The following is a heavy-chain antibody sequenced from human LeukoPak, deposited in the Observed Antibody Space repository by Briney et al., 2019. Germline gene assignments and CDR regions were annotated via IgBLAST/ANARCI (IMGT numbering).Heavy chain of an antibody. CDR1: GFSLSTSGVG. CDR3: AHRRHDILTGYLNYFDY. D-gene: IGHD3-9*01. Sequence: SGPTLVKPTQTLTLTCTFSGFSLSTSGVGLDWIPQPPGKALEWLTLIYWNDDKRYSPSLKSRLTITKDTSKNQVVLTMTNMDPVDTATYYCAHRRHDILTGYLNYFDYWGQGTLVTVSP. J-gene: IGHJ4*02. V-gene: IGHV2-5*01. CDR2: IYWNDDK.